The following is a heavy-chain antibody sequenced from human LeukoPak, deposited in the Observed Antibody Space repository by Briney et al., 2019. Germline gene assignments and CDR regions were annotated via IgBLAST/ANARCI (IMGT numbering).Heavy chain of an antibody. CDR2: IYYSGST. J-gene: IGHJ4*02. V-gene: IGHV4-59*08. CDR3: ASQPYSSGWYRSGYFDY. Sequence: SETLSLTCTVSGGSISSYYWSWIRQPPGKGLEWIGYIYYSGSTNYNPSLKSRVTISVDTSKNQFSLKLSSVTAADPAVYYCASQPYSSGWYRSGYFDYWGQGTLVTVSS. CDR1: GGSISSYY. D-gene: IGHD6-19*01.